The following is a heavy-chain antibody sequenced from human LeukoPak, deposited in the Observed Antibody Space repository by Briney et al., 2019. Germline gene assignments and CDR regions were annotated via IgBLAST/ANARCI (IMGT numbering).Heavy chain of an antibody. CDR2: VYYSGTT. J-gene: IGHJ4*02. CDR3: ARVGERYCGGDCYRGSYFDY. D-gene: IGHD2-21*02. CDR1: GGSISSGGYY. Sequence: SETLSLTCTVSGGSISSGGYYWSWIRQLPGKGLEWIEYVYYSGTTYYNPSLKSRITMSVETSKNQFSLKLSSVTAADTAMYYCARVGERYCGGDCYRGSYFDYWGQGTLVTVSS. V-gene: IGHV4-31*03.